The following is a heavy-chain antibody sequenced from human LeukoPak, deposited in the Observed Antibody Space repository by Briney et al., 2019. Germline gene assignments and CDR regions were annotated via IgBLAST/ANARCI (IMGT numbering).Heavy chain of an antibody. J-gene: IGHJ6*02. CDR2: INPNSGGT. V-gene: IGHV1-2*02. CDR3: ARVGYDILTGYYPAYYYYGMDV. CDR1: GYTFTGYY. D-gene: IGHD3-9*01. Sequence: ASVKVSCKASGYTFTGYYMHWVRQAPGQGLEWMGWINPNSGGTNYAQKFQGRGTMTRDTSISTAYMELGRLRSDDTAVYYCARVGYDILTGYYPAYYYYGMDVWGQGTTVTVSS.